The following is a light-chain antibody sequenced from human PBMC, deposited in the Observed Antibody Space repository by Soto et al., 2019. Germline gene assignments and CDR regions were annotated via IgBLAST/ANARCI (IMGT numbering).Light chain of an antibody. CDR1: QSISSW. CDR3: QQRNNRPKIT. Sequence: DIQMTQSPSTLSGSVGDRVTITCRASQSISSWLAWYHQKPGKAPKLLIYDASSLESAAPSRFSGSGSGTEFTLTISSLQPDDFAVYYCQQRNNRPKITFGQGTRLENK. J-gene: IGKJ5*01. CDR2: DAS. V-gene: IGKV1-5*01.